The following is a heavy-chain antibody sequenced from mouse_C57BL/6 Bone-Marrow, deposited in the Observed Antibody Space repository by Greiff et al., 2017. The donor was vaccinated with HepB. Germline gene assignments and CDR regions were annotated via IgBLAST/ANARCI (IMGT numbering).Heavy chain of an antibody. Sequence: VHLVESGAELARPGASVKLSCKASGYTFTSYGISWVKQRTGQGLEWIGEIYPRSGNTYYNEKFKGKATLTADKSSSTAYMELRSLTSDDSAVYFCARDPPYYYGSSPFAYWGQGTLVTVSA. D-gene: IGHD1-1*01. V-gene: IGHV1-81*01. CDR3: ARDPPYYYGSSPFAY. CDR1: GYTFTSYG. J-gene: IGHJ3*01. CDR2: IYPRSGNT.